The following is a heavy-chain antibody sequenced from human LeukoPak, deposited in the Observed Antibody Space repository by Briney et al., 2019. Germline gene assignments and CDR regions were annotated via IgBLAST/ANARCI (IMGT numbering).Heavy chain of an antibody. CDR1: GFIFSSYW. CDR3: ARNFDY. V-gene: IGHV3-74*01. Sequence: GGSLRLSCAASGFIFSSYWMHWVRHAPGKGLAWVSRINTDGSSTSYADSVKGRFTISRDNAKNSLYLQMSSLRAEDTAVYCCARNFDYWGQGTLVTVSS. J-gene: IGHJ4*02. CDR2: INTDGSST.